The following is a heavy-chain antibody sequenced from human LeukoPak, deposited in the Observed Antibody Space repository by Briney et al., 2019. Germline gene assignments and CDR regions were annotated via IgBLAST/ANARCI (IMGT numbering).Heavy chain of an antibody. J-gene: IGHJ5*02. Sequence: ASVKVSCKASGYIFTSYFMHWVRQAPGQGLAWMGLINPSGGSTRYAQKFLGRVTMTRDMSTSTVYMELSSLRSEDTAVYYCARALPHRRLMDTTMEQHWFDPWGQGTLVTVSS. CDR3: ARALPHRRLMDTTMEQHWFDP. CDR2: INPSGGST. CDR1: GYIFTSYF. V-gene: IGHV1-46*01. D-gene: IGHD5-18*01.